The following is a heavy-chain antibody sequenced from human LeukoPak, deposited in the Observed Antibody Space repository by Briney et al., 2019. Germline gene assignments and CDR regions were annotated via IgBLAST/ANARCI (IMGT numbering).Heavy chain of an antibody. CDR1: GDSVSSGDYY. J-gene: IGHJ5*02. D-gene: IGHD3-10*01. V-gene: IGHV4-30-4*01. Sequence: SETLSLTCTVSGDSVSSGDYYWNWIRRTPGKGLEWIGYIYYNGGSHYNPSLKSRVIISVDTSHNQFSLRLSSVTAADTAVYYCARDYYGSGSFEPWGQGTLVTVSS. CDR3: ARDYYGSGSFEP. CDR2: IYYNGGS.